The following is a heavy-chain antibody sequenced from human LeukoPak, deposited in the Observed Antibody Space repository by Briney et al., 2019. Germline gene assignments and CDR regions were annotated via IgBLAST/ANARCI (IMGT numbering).Heavy chain of an antibody. CDR3: ARDGAPYYYGSGSYYYNWFDP. J-gene: IGHJ5*02. CDR2: ISAYNGNT. V-gene: IGHV1-18*01. D-gene: IGHD3-10*01. Sequence: ASVKVSCKASGYTFTSYGISWVRQAPGQGLEWMGWISAYNGNTNYAQKLQGRVTMTTDTSMSTAYMELRSLRSDDTAVYYCARDGAPYYYGSGSYYYNWFDPWGQGTLVTVSS. CDR1: GYTFTSYG.